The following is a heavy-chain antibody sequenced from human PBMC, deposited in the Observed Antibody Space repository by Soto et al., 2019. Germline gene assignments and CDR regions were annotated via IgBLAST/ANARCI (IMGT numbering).Heavy chain of an antibody. CDR2: INHSGST. CDR1: GGSFSGYY. Sequence: PSETLSLTCAVYGGSFSGYYWTWIRQPPGTGLEWIGEINHSGSTNYNPSLKSRVTISVDTSKNQFSLNLSAVTAADTAVYYCARDSGSARHPGVWAQGTLVTVS. D-gene: IGHD3-10*01. J-gene: IGHJ1*01. V-gene: IGHV4-34*01. CDR3: ARDSGSARHPGV.